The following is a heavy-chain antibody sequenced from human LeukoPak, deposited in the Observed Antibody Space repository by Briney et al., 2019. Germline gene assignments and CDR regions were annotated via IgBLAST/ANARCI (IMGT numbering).Heavy chain of an antibody. Sequence: GGSLRLSCAVSGFTLSSLTMHWVREAPGEGLVWGSSISSSSNSMYYADSVTGRFTISRDNAKNSLYLQMNSLRAEDTAVYFCARYYSTSSGSRWFDPWGQGALVTVSS. V-gene: IGHV3-21*01. J-gene: IGHJ5*02. CDR3: ARYYSTSSGSRWFDP. CDR1: GFTLSSLT. CDR2: ISSSSNSM. D-gene: IGHD2/OR15-2a*01.